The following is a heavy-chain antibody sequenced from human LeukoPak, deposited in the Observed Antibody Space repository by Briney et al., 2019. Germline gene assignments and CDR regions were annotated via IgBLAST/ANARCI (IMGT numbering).Heavy chain of an antibody. CDR2: IGTGSSDI. CDR1: GFTFSTSG. D-gene: IGHD3-16*02. V-gene: IGHV3-21*05. Sequence: PGGSLRLSCAGSGFTFSTSGMNWVRQAPGEGLELVSFIGTGSSDIYYADSVKGRFTISRDNAKNSLYLQMNSLRAEDTAVYYCARDSPYYDYVWGSYRYHLDYWGQGTLVTVSS. CDR3: ARDSPYYDYVWGSYRYHLDY. J-gene: IGHJ4*02.